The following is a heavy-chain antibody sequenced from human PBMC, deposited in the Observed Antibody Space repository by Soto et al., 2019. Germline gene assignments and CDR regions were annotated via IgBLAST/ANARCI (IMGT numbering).Heavy chain of an antibody. CDR1: GFTFSSYS. CDR2: ISSSSSYI. CDR3: ARPWGHYYSYYYMDV. V-gene: IGHV3-21*01. Sequence: EVQLVESGGGLVKPGGSLRLSCAASGFTFSSYSMHWVRQAPGKGLEWVSSISSSSSYIYYADSVTGRFTISRDNAKNSLYLQMNSLRAEDTAVYYCARPWGHYYSYYYMDVWGKGTKVTVSS. J-gene: IGHJ6*03. D-gene: IGHD7-27*01.